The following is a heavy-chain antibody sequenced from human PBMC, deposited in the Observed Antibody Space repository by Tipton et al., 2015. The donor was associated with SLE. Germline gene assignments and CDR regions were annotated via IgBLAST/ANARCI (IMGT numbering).Heavy chain of an antibody. Sequence: TLSLTCTVSGGSISNYYWSWIRQPPGKGLEWIGYIYYSGSTNYNPSLKSRVTISVDTSKNQFSLKLSSVTAADTAVYYCARGTLNYYYMDVWGKGTTVTVS. V-gene: IGHV4-59*01. CDR1: GGSISNYY. CDR3: ARGTLNYYYMDV. J-gene: IGHJ6*03. CDR2: IYYSGST.